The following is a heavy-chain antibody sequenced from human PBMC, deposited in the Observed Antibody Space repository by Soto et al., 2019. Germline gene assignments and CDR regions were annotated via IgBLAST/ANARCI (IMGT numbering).Heavy chain of an antibody. D-gene: IGHD1-20*01. CDR2: VHSSGST. J-gene: IGHJ6*02. CDR3: TKGPNWNYYYYGVDV. CDR1: GDSINSYY. V-gene: IGHV4-4*07. Sequence: SETLSLTCTVSGDSINSYYWSWIRQPAGKGLEWIGRVHSSGSTTYNPSLQSRVTMSVDTSKNQISLKLSSVTAADTAVYYRTKGPNWNYYYYGVDVWGQGTTVTVSS.